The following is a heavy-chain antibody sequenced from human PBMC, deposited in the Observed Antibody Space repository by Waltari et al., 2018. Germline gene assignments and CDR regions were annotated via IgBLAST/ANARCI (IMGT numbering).Heavy chain of an antibody. CDR3: ARAYGSGKNYFDY. D-gene: IGHD3-10*01. CDR2: IYIGGST. CDR1: GFTVSSNY. Sequence: EVQLVESGGGLIQPGGSLRLSCAASGFTVSSNYMSWVRQAPGKGLECVSCIYIGGSTYYADSVEGRFTISRDNSKNTLYLQMNSLRAEDTAVYYCARAYGSGKNYFDYWGQGTLVTVSS. V-gene: IGHV3-53*01. J-gene: IGHJ4*02.